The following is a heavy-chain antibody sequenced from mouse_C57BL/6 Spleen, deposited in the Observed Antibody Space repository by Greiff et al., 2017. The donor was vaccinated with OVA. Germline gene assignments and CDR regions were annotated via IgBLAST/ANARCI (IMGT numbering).Heavy chain of an antibody. V-gene: IGHV3-6*01. D-gene: IGHD2-3*01. CDR2: ISYDGSN. CDR1: GYSITSGYY. J-gene: IGHJ4*01. CDR3: ARRDGYYDYAMDY. Sequence: EVKLQESGPGLVKPSQSLSLTCSVTGYSITSGYYWNWIRQFPGNKLEWMGYISYDGSNNYNPSLKNRISITRDTSKNQFFLKLNSVTTEDTATYYCARRDGYYDYAMDYWGQGTSVTVSS.